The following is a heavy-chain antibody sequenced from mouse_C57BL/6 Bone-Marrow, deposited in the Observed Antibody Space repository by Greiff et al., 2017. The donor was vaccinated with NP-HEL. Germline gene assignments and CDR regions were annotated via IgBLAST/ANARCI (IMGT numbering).Heavy chain of an antibody. CDR2: IDPFDSYI. Sequence: QVQLQQPGAELVRPGTSVKLSCKASGYTFTSYWMHWVKQRPGQGLEWIGVIDPFDSYINYNQKFTGKATLTVDTSSSTVYMQLSSLTSEDSAVCCCARSPIYNYDSSYLYWYFDVWGTGTTVTVSS. CDR3: ARSPIYNYDSSYLYWYFDV. V-gene: IGHV1-59*01. J-gene: IGHJ1*03. D-gene: IGHD1-1*01. CDR1: GYTFTSYW.